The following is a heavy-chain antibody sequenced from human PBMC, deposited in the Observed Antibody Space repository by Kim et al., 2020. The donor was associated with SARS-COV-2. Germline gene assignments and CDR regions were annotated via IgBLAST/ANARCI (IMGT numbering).Heavy chain of an antibody. D-gene: IGHD6-13*01. Sequence: NNDPSLKGRVSISVDMSKNQFSLRLTSVSAADTAVYYCVRELGGSWYLDYWGRGTLVTVSS. V-gene: IGHV4-34*01. CDR3: VRELGGSWYLDY. J-gene: IGHJ4*02.